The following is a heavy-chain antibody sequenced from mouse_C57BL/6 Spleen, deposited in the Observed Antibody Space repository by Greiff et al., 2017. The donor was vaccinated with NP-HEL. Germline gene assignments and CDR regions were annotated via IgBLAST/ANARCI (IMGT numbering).Heavy chain of an antibody. CDR1: GFTFSDYG. CDR3: ARATTVPNYYAMDY. D-gene: IGHD1-1*01. J-gene: IGHJ4*01. V-gene: IGHV5-17*01. CDR2: ISSGSSTI. Sequence: EVKVVESGGGLVKPGGSLKLSCAASGFTFSDYGMHWVRQAPEKGLEWVAYISSGSSTIYYADTVKGRFTISRDNAKNTLFLQMTSLRSEDTAMYYCARATTVPNYYAMDYWGQGTSVTVSS.